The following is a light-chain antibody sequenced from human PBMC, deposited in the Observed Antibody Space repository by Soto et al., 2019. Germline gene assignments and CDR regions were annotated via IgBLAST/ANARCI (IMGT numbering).Light chain of an antibody. CDR3: QQSYSTPCT. CDR2: AAS. CDR1: QNITSY. J-gene: IGKJ1*01. Sequence: DIQMTQSPPSLSASVGDRVTITCRASQNITSYLNWYQQKPGQAPKLLIYAASSLESGYPSRLSGSGAGTDFTLTISSLQPEEFARYFCQQSYSTPCTFGQGTKVERK. V-gene: IGKV1-39*01.